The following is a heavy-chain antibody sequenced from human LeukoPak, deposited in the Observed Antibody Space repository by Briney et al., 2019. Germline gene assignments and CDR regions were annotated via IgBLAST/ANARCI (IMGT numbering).Heavy chain of an antibody. CDR1: GGSISSSNW. CDR2: IYHSGST. D-gene: IGHD6-19*01. J-gene: IGHJ3*02. CDR3: AREEIAVAGTRAFDI. Sequence: LETLSLTCAVSGGSISSSNWWSWVRQPPGKGLEWIGEIYHSGSTNYNPSLKSRVTISVDKSKNQFSLKLSSVTAADTAVYYCAREEIAVAGTRAFDIWGQGTMVTVSS. V-gene: IGHV4-4*02.